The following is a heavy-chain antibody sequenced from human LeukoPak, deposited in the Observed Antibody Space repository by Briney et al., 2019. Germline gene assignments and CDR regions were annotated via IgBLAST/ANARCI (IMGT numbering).Heavy chain of an antibody. CDR3: ARSVGYCSSTSCYYYYYMDV. CDR2: MNPNSGNT. J-gene: IGHJ6*03. CDR1: GYTFTSYD. D-gene: IGHD2-2*01. Sequence: ASVKVSCKASGYTFTSYDINWVRQATGQGLEWMGWMNPNSGNTGYAQKFQGRVTITRNTSISTAYMELSSLRSEDTAVYYCARSVGYCSSTSCYYYYYMDVWGKGTTVTVSS. V-gene: IGHV1-8*03.